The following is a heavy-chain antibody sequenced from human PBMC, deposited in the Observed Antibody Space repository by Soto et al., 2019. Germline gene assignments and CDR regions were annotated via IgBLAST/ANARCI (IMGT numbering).Heavy chain of an antibody. D-gene: IGHD6-13*01. V-gene: IGHV1-69*01. Sequence: QVQLVQSGAEVKKPGSSVKVSCKASGGTFSTSLISWVRQAPGQGLEWMGGIIPIFGTPNYAQKFQGRVTITADESTSTVYMELNSLRSEDTAMYYCARGYTDYADHSYGFDSWGQGTQVTVSS. CDR3: ARGYTDYADHSYGFDS. CDR1: GGTFSTSL. J-gene: IGHJ4*02. CDR2: IIPIFGTP.